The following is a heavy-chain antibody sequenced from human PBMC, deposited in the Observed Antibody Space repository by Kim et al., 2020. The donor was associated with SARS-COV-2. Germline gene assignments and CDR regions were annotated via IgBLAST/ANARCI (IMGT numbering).Heavy chain of an antibody. Sequence: SETLSLTCAVYGGSFSGYYWSWIRQPPGKGLKWIGEINHSGSTNYNPSLKSRGTISVDTSKNQFSLKLSSVTAADTAVYYCARGRWIAVAGYNWFDPCGQGTLVTVSS. D-gene: IGHD6-19*01. CDR1: GGSFSGYY. CDR2: INHSGST. CDR3: ARGRWIAVAGYNWFDP. J-gene: IGHJ5*02. V-gene: IGHV4-34*01.